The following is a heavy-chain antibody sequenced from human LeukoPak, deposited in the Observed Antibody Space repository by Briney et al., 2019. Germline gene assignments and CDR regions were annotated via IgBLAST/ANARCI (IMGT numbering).Heavy chain of an antibody. Sequence: SETLSLTCTVSGGSISSGGYCWSWIRQHPGKGLEWIGYIYYSGSTYYNPSLKSRVTISVDTSKNQFSLKLSSVTAADTAVYYCARRGAPRAFDIWGQGTMVTVSS. CDR2: IYYSGST. D-gene: IGHD1-26*01. CDR3: ARRGAPRAFDI. J-gene: IGHJ3*02. CDR1: GGSISSGGYC. V-gene: IGHV4-31*03.